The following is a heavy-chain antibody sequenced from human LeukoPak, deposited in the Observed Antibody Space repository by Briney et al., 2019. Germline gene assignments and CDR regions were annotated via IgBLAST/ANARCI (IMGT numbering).Heavy chain of an antibody. J-gene: IGHJ4*02. CDR2: ISATNGNT. V-gene: IGHV1-18*01. CDR3: ARDRVTTGESFDY. Sequence: ASVKVSCKASGYTFTNYDYGISWVRQAPGQGLEWVGWISATNGNTKYVQEFQGRVSMTTDTSTNTAYMELRSLRSDDTAVYYCARDRVTTGESFDYWGQGTLVTVSS. D-gene: IGHD4-11*01. CDR1: GYTFTNYDYG.